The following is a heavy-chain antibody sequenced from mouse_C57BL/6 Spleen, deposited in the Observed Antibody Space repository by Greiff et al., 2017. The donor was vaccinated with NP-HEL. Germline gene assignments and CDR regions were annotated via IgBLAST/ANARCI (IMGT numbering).Heavy chain of an antibody. V-gene: IGHV1-80*01. CDR3: ARRVSSGYINFDY. J-gene: IGHJ2*01. D-gene: IGHD3-2*02. CDR2: IYPGDGDT. Sequence: QVQLQQSGAELVKPGASVKISCKASGYAFSSYWMNWVKQRPGKGLEWIGQIYPGDGDTNYNGKFKGKATLTADKSSSTAYMQLSSLTSEDSAVYFCARRVSSGYINFDYWGQGTTLTVSS. CDR1: GYAFSSYW.